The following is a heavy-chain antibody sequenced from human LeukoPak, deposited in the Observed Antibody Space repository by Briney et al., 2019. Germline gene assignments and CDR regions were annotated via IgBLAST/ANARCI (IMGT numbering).Heavy chain of an antibody. CDR2: ITATSSST. J-gene: IGHJ4*02. Sequence: GGSLRLSCAASGFTFSSYGMSWVRQAPGKGLEWVSAITATSSSTHDADSVQGRFTISRDNSKNTLYLQMNSLRPEDTAIYYCAKGKDGYNHSDYWGQGTLVTVSS. CDR3: AKGKDGYNHSDY. V-gene: IGHV3-23*01. D-gene: IGHD5-24*01. CDR1: GFTFSSYG.